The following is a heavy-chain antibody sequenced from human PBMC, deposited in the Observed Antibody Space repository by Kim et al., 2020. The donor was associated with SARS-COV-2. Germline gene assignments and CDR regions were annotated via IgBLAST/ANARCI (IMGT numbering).Heavy chain of an antibody. CDR2: INHSGST. V-gene: IGHV4-34*01. Sequence: SETLSLTCAVYGGSFSGYYWSWIRQPPGKGLEWIGEINHSGSTNYNPSLKSRVTISVDTSKNQFSLKLSSVTAADTAVYYCARQGGYYFGSGSYYRNYYYYAMDVWGQGTTVTVSS. CDR3: ARQGGYYFGSGSYYRNYYYYAMDV. D-gene: IGHD3-10*01. J-gene: IGHJ6*02. CDR1: GGSFSGYY.